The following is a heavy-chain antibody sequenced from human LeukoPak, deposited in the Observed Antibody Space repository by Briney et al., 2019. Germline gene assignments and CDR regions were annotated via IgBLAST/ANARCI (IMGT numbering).Heavy chain of an antibody. Sequence: SETLSLTCTVYGGSFSGYYWSWIRQPPGKGLEWIGEINHSGSTNYNPSPKSRVTISVDTSKNQFSLKLSSVTAADTAVYYCARAPHDIVVVPAAPLGDYYYYGMDVWGQGTTVTVSS. CDR3: ARAPHDIVVVPAAPLGDYYYYGMDV. CDR1: GGSFSGYY. J-gene: IGHJ6*02. V-gene: IGHV4-34*01. D-gene: IGHD2-2*01. CDR2: INHSGST.